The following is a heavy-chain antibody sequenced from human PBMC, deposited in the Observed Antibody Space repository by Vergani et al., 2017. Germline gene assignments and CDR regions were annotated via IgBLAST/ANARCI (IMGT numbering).Heavy chain of an antibody. D-gene: IGHD2-2*01. Sequence: EVQLVESGGGLIQPGGSLRLSCAASGFTVSSNYMSWVRQAPGTGLEWVSVLYSGGSPYYADSVKGRFTISRDNSKNTLYLQMNSLRAEDTAVYYCAIDMQYAFDYWGQGTLVTVSS. V-gene: IGHV3-53*01. J-gene: IGHJ4*02. CDR3: AIDMQYAFDY. CDR1: GFTVSSNY. CDR2: LYSGGSP.